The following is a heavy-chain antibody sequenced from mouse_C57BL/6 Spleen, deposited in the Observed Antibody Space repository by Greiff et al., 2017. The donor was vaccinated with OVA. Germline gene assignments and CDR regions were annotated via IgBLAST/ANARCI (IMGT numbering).Heavy chain of an antibody. D-gene: IGHD2-4*01. CDR3: ARRDYDKVYFDV. V-gene: IGHV5-12*01. J-gene: IGHJ1*03. Sequence: EVHLVESGGGLVQPGGSLKLSCAASGFTFSDYYMYWVRQTPEKRLEWVAYISNGGGSTYYPDTVKGRFTISRDNAKNTLYLQMSRLKSEDTAMYYCARRDYDKVYFDVWGTGTTVTVSS. CDR2: ISNGGGST. CDR1: GFTFSDYY.